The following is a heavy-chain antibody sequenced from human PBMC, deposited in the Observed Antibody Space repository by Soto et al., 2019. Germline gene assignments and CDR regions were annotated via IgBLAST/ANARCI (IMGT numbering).Heavy chain of an antibody. Sequence: GGSLRLSCTASGFTFGDYAMSWFRQAPGKGLEWVGFIRSKDYGGTTEDAASVKGRFTISRDDSKSIAYLQMNRLKTEDTAVDYCSRDRAGATAGTPYYMDVWGKGTTVTVSS. CDR1: GFTFGDYA. CDR3: SRDRAGATAGTPYYMDV. J-gene: IGHJ6*03. V-gene: IGHV3-49*03. CDR2: IRSKDYGGTT. D-gene: IGHD1-26*01.